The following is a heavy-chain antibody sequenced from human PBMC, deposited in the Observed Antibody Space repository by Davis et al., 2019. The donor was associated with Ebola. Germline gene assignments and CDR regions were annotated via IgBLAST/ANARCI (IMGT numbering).Heavy chain of an antibody. CDR3: ARTTYVVPAASYYFYYYMDV. Sequence: MPSETLSLTCAVYGGSFSGYYWSWIRQPPGKGLKWIGEINHSGSTNYNPSLKSRVTISVDTSKNQFSLKLSSVTAADTAVYYCARTTYVVPAASYYFYYYMDVWGKGTTVTVSS. D-gene: IGHD2-2*01. CDR1: GGSFSGYY. J-gene: IGHJ6*03. V-gene: IGHV4-34*01. CDR2: INHSGST.